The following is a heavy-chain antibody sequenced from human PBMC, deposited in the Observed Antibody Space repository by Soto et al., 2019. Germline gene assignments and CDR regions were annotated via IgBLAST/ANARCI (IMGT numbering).Heavy chain of an antibody. CDR1: GYTFTSYD. V-gene: IGHV1-8*01. CDR3: ARKEAGYFTYYYYYMDV. J-gene: IGHJ6*03. CDR2: MNPNSGNT. Sequence: QVQLVQSGAEVKKPGASVKVSCKASGYTFTSYDINWVRQATGQGLEWMGWMNPNSGNTGYAQKFQGRVTMNRNASISTAYMELSSLSSEDTAVYYWARKEAGYFTYYYYYMDVWGKGTTVTVSS. D-gene: IGHD3-9*01.